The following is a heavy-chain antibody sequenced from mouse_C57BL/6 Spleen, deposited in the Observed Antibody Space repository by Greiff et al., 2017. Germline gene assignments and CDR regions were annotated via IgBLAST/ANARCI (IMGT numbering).Heavy chain of an antibody. D-gene: IGHD2-1*01. CDR1: GYTFTSYW. V-gene: IGHV1-59*01. CDR3: ARGFYYGNYVSFDY. Sequence: QVQLQQPGAELVRPGTSVKLSCKASGYTFTSYWMHWVKQRPGQGLEWIGVIDPSDSYTNYNQKFKGKATLTVDTSSSTAYMQLSSLTSEDSAVYYCARGFYYGNYVSFDYWGQGTTLTVSS. CDR2: IDPSDSYT. J-gene: IGHJ2*01.